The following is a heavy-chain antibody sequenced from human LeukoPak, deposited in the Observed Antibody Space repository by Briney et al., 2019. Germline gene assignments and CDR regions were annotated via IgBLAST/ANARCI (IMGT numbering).Heavy chain of an antibody. V-gene: IGHV4-34*01. J-gene: IGHJ4*02. CDR3: ARQRDNALSYFDY. Sequence: SETLSLTCAVYGGSFNAYYWNWIRQPPGKGLEWIGQINHSGSTIYNPSLKRRVTISVDTSKNQFSLKLSSVTAADTAMYYCARQRDNALSYFDYWGQGTLVTVSS. D-gene: IGHD1-14*01. CDR2: INHSGST. CDR1: GGSFNAYY.